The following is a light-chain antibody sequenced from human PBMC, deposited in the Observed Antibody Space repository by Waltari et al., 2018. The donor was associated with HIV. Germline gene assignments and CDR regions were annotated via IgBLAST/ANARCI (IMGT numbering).Light chain of an antibody. V-gene: IGKV1-NL1*01. Sequence: DIEMTPFPSSLSASVGARVTITCRASQGVGSSLAWYQHRPGKAPRLLVSGVFRLDDGVPSRFSGSASGTIYTLSITDLQPEDFATYYCQQYYSDTFTFGPGTTV. CDR2: GVF. J-gene: IGKJ3*01. CDR3: QQYYSDTFT. CDR1: QGVGSS.